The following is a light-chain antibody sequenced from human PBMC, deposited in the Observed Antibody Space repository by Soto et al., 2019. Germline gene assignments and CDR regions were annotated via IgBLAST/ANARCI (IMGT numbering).Light chain of an antibody. CDR2: DVN. V-gene: IGLV2-8*01. CDR3: NSYGGTNNYVV. J-gene: IGLJ2*01. CDR1: SSDDGGYNY. Sequence: QSALTQPPSASGSPGQSVTISCTGTSSDDGGYNYVSWYRQHPGKAPQLIIYDVNKRPSGVPDRFSGSKSGNTASLTVSGLRAEDEADYFCNSYGGTNNYVVFGGGTKLTVL.